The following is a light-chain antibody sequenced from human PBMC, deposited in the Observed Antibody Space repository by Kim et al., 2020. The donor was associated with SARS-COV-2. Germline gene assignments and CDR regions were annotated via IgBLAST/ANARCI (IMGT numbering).Light chain of an antibody. Sequence: GKTVTISCTRSSGSIASDYVQWYQQRPGSAPTTVMIEDKRRPSGVPDRFSSSIDSSSKSASLTIAGLKTEDEADYYCQSYDGSDRVFGGGTQLTVL. CDR2: EDK. CDR3: QSYDGSDRV. CDR1: SGSIASDY. J-gene: IGLJ3*02. V-gene: IGLV6-57*03.